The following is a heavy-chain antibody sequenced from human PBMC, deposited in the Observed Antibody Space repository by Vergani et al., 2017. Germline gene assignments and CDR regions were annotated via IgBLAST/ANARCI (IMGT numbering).Heavy chain of an antibody. J-gene: IGHJ4*02. D-gene: IGHD5-12*01. CDR2: IKSKTDGGTT. V-gene: IGHV3-15*01. CDR3: TTVPYSGYDFNFDY. CDR1: GFTFSSYS. Sequence: VQLVESGGGVVQPGRSLRLSCAASGFTFSSYSMNWVRQAPGKGLEWVGRIKSKTDGGTTDYAAPVKGRFTISRDDSKNTLYLQMNSLKTEDTAVYYCTTVPYSGYDFNFDYWGQGTLVTVSS.